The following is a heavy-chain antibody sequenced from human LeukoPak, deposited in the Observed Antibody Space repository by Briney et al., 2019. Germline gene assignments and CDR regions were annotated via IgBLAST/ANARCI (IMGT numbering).Heavy chain of an antibody. CDR2: IYYSGST. D-gene: IGHD3-10*02. CDR1: GGSISSSSYY. Sequence: SETLSLTCTVPGGSISSSSYYWGWIRQPPGKGLEWIGSIYYSGSTYYNPSLKSRVTISVDTSKNQFTLKLSSVTAADTAVYYCARLVRALYYFDYWGQGTLVTVSS. CDR3: ARLVRALYYFDY. V-gene: IGHV4-39*01. J-gene: IGHJ4*02.